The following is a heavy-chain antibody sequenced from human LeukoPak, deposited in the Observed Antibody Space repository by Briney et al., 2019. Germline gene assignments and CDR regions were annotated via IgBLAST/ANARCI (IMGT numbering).Heavy chain of an antibody. V-gene: IGHV1-69*04. D-gene: IGHD2-2*02. J-gene: IGHJ6*02. Sequence: SVKVSCKASGGTFSSYTISWVRQAPGQGLEWMGRIIPTLGIANYAQKFQGRVTITADKSTSTAYMELSSLRSEDTAVYYCARDPGCSSTSCSTDYYYYYGMDVWGQGTTVTVSS. CDR1: GGTFSSYT. CDR2: IIPTLGIA. CDR3: ARDPGCSSTSCSTDYYYYYGMDV.